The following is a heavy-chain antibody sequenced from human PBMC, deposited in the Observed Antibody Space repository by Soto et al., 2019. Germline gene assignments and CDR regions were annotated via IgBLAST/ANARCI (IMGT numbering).Heavy chain of an antibody. CDR2: ISYDGSSK. V-gene: IGHV3-30-3*01. CDR3: AREMVDYVWGSYPTDY. Sequence: GGSLRLSYAASGFTFSSYAMHWVRQAPGKGLEWVAVISYDGSSKYYADSVKGRFTSSRDNSKNTLYLQMNSLRAEDTAVYYCAREMVDYVWGSYPTDYWGQGT. D-gene: IGHD3-16*02. J-gene: IGHJ4*02. CDR1: GFTFSSYA.